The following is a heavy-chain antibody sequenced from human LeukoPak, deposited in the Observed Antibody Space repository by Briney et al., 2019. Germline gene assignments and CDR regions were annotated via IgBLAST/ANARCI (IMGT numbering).Heavy chain of an antibody. CDR3: AKDRMGGSYFQSPMHY. CDR1: GFTFSSHG. Sequence: GGSLRLSCAASGFTFSSHGINWVRQAPGKGLEWVSGISPSGDITYYTDSVQGRFTISRDDSKNMMYVQMNSLRAEDTAVYYCAKDRMGGSYFQSPMHYWGQGTLVTVSS. V-gene: IGHV3-23*01. CDR2: ISPSGDIT. J-gene: IGHJ4*02. D-gene: IGHD1-26*01.